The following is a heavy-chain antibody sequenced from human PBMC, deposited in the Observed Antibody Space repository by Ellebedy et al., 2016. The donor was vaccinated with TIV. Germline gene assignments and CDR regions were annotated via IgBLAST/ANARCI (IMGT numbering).Heavy chain of an antibody. CDR1: GFTFSSYA. CDR3: ARAYYDILTGYSYYFDY. Sequence: GESLKISCAASGFTFSSYAMHWVRQAPGKGLEWVAVISYDGSNKYYADSVKGRFTISRDNSKNTLYLQMNSLRAEDTAVYYCARAYYDILTGYSYYFDYWGQGTLVTVSS. D-gene: IGHD3-9*01. V-gene: IGHV3-30-3*01. J-gene: IGHJ4*02. CDR2: ISYDGSNK.